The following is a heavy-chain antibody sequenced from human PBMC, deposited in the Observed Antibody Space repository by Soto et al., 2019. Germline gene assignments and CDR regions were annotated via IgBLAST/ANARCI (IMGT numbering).Heavy chain of an antibody. CDR3: AKGETDYYYYMDV. Sequence: EVQLLESGGGLVQPGGSLRLSCAASGFTFSSFAMSWVRQAPGKGLEWVSGVSGSGTSTYYGDFVKGRFTISRDKSKNTLYLQMNSLRAEDTDVYYCAKGETDYYYYMDVWGKGTTVTVSS. V-gene: IGHV3-23*01. J-gene: IGHJ6*03. CDR2: VSGSGTST. CDR1: GFTFSSFA.